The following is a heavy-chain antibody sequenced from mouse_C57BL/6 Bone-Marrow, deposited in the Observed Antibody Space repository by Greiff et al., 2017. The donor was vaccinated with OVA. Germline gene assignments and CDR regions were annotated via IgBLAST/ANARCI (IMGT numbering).Heavy chain of an antibody. V-gene: IGHV5-4*03. J-gene: IGHJ2*01. D-gene: IGHD1-1*01. CDR3: ARGGVINTVVGDY. CDR2: ISDGGSYT. Sequence: DVMLVESGGGLVKPGGSLKLSCAASGFTFSSYAMSWVRQTPEKRLEWVATISDGGSYTYYPDNVKGRFTISRDNAKNNLYLQVSHLKSEDTAMYYCARGGVINTVVGDYWGQGTTLTVSS. CDR1: GFTFSSYA.